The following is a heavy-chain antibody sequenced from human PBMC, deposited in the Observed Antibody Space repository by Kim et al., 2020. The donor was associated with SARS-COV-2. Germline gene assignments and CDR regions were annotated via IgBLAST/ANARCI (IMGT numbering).Heavy chain of an antibody. D-gene: IGHD3-22*01. V-gene: IGHV4-59*01. Sequence: SRGTISLDTSKNQFSLKLSSVTAADTAVYYCARATYYYDDSSGNNRAFDIWGQGTMVTVSS. CDR3: ARATYYYDDSSGNNRAFDI. J-gene: IGHJ3*02.